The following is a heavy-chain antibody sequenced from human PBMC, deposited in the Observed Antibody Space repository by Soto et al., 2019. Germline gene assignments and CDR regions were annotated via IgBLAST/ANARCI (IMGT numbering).Heavy chain of an antibody. J-gene: IGHJ6*03. CDR3: AKPPVHYYYYMDV. V-gene: IGHV3-23*01. Sequence: PGGSLRLSCAASGFTFSSYAMSWVRQAPGKGLEWVSAISASGGSTYYADSVKDRFTVSRDNSKDTLYLQMNSLRAEDTAVYYCAKPPVHYYYYMDVWGKGTTVTVSS. CDR2: ISASGGST. CDR1: GFTFSSYA.